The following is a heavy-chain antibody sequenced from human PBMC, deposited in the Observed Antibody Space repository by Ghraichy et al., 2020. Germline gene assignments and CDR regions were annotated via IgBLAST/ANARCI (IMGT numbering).Heavy chain of an antibody. CDR2: IYTGGST. CDR1: GFTISTSW. V-gene: IGHV3-66*01. J-gene: IGHJ4*02. Sequence: GGSLRLSCAASGFTISTSWVTWVRQAPGKGLEWVSIIYTGGSTYYADSVKGRFIISRDNSKNTVYLQMNSLRAEDTAVYYCARDRSSWSDFDCWGQGTLVTVSS. D-gene: IGHD6-13*01. CDR3: ARDRSSWSDFDC.